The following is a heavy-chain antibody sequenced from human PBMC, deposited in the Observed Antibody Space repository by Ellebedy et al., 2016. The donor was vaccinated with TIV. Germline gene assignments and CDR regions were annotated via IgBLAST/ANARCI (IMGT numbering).Heavy chain of an antibody. D-gene: IGHD2-2*03. J-gene: IGHJ4*02. Sequence: PGGSLRLSCAASGFTFSSYDMHWVRQAPGKGLEWGALISYDANNKYYADSVKGRFTISRDNSKNTLYLQMNTLRPEDTAVYYCAKVPVGFCNRPFYFYLDDWGQGTLVSVSS. V-gene: IGHV3-30*18. CDR2: ISYDANNK. CDR3: AKVPVGFCNRPFYFYLDD. CDR1: GFTFSSYD.